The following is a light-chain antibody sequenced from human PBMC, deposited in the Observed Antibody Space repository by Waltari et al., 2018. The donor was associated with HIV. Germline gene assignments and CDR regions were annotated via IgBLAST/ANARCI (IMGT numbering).Light chain of an antibody. CDR2: ADN. CDR3: QSYDSSKGDWV. Sequence: NFMLTQPPPVSESPGKTVTISCTRSSGSIASNYVQWYPQRPGSAPTTVIYADNERPSGVADLFSGSIDSSSDSASLTMSGVTTEDEADFYCQSYDSSKGDWVFGGGTKLTVL. V-gene: IGLV6-57*03. CDR1: SGSIASNY. J-gene: IGLJ3*02.